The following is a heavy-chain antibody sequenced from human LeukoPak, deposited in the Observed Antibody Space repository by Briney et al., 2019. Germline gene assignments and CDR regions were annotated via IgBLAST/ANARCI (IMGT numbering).Heavy chain of an antibody. J-gene: IGHJ4*02. CDR3: ARTFCGGDCQSWDK. D-gene: IGHD2-21*02. Sequence: GGSLRLSCAASGFTVSSTYMSWVRQAPGKGLEWVSLIHGDGKTDYADSVKGRFTVSRDNSKNTLYLQMNGLRDEDTAVYYCARTFCGGDCQSWDKWGQGTLVTVSS. CDR2: IHGDGKT. CDR1: GFTVSSTY. V-gene: IGHV3-53*01.